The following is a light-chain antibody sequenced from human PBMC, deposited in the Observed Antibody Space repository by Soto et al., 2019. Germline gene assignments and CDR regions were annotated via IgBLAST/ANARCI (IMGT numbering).Light chain of an antibody. Sequence: DIVMTQSPDSLAVSLGERATINCKSSQTILSSSNNKNYLSWFQLKPGQPPKLLIYWASTRDSGVPARFGGSGSGTDFTLTISSLQAEDVAVYYCQQYYSIPYSFGQGTKLEIK. J-gene: IGKJ2*03. CDR3: QQYYSIPYS. CDR2: WAS. V-gene: IGKV4-1*01. CDR1: QTILSSSNNKNY.